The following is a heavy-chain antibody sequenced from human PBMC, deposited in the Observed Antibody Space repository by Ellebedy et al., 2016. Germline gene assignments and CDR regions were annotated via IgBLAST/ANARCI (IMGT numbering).Heavy chain of an antibody. CDR3: ARGDYGDPNYYYYGMDV. Sequence: SETLSLXCAVYGGSFSGYYWSWIRQPPGKGLEWIGEINHSGSTNYNPSLKSRVTISVDTSKNQFSLKLSSVTAADTAVYYCARGDYGDPNYYYYGMDVWGQGTTVTVSS. CDR1: GGSFSGYY. V-gene: IGHV4-34*01. D-gene: IGHD4-17*01. J-gene: IGHJ6*02. CDR2: INHSGST.